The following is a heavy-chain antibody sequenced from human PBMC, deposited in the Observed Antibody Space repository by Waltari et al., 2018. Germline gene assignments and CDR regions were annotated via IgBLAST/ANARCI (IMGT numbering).Heavy chain of an antibody. CDR3: ARSRVNGYDGYYYYYGMDV. J-gene: IGHJ6*02. CDR2: IYSGGST. V-gene: IGHV3-53*01. CDR1: GFTVSSNY. Sequence: EVQLVESGGGLIQPGGSLRLSCAASGFTVSSNYMSWVRQAPGKGLEWVSVIYSGGSTYAADSVKGRFTISRDNAKTTLYLQMNSLRAEDTAVYYCARSRVNGYDGYYYYYGMDVWGQGTTVTVSS. D-gene: IGHD5-12*01.